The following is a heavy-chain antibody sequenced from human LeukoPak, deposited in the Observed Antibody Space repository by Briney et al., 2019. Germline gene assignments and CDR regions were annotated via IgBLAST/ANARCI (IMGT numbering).Heavy chain of an antibody. CDR3: ARRYFDYFDY. Sequence: SETLSLPGTVSVGSISISSYYGGWIRQPPGKGLEWIGSIYYSGSTYYNPSLKSRVTMSVDTSENQFSLKLNSVTAADTAVYYCARRYFDYFDYWGQGTLVTVSS. CDR1: VGSISISSYY. V-gene: IGHV4-39*07. CDR2: IYYSGST. J-gene: IGHJ4*02. D-gene: IGHD2-21*01.